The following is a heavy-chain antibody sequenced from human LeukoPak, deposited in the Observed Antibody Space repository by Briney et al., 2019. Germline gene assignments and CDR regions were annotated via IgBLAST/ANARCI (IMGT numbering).Heavy chain of an antibody. CDR1: GFTFDDYT. CDR3: AKYLEDSSGYSYAFDI. D-gene: IGHD3-22*01. J-gene: IGHJ3*02. CDR2: ISWDGGST. V-gene: IGHV3-43*01. Sequence: TGGSLRLSCAASGFTFDDYTMHWVRQAPGKGLEWVSLISWDGGSTYYADSLKGRFTISRDNSKNSLYLQMNSLRTEDTALYYCAKYLEDSSGYSYAFDIWGQGTMVTVSS.